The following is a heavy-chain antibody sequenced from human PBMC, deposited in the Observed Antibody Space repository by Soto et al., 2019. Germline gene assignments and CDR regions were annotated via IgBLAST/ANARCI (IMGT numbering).Heavy chain of an antibody. CDR3: AKRWQLVLLGEDGFDP. CDR1: GFTFSSYA. J-gene: IGHJ5*02. CDR2: ISGSGGST. D-gene: IGHD6-6*01. Sequence: GSLRLSCAASGFTFSSYAMSWVRQAPGKGLEWVSAISGSGGSTNYADSVKGRFTISRDNSKNTLYLQMNSLRAEDTAVYYCAKRWQLVLLGEDGFDPWGQGTLVTVSS. V-gene: IGHV3-23*01.